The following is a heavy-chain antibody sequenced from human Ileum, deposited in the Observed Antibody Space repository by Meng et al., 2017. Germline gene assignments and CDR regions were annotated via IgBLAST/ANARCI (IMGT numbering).Heavy chain of an antibody. J-gene: IGHJ4*02. Sequence: SETLSLTCTISGGSISTYYWTWIRQPAGKGLEWLGRMYPSGSTNYNPSLESRVSMSLDTSKNHFSLKVTSVTAADTAVYFCASGPWGLDYWGRGTLVTVSS. CDR1: GGSISTYY. CDR3: ASGPWGLDY. D-gene: IGHD3-16*01. CDR2: MYPSGST. V-gene: IGHV4-4*07.